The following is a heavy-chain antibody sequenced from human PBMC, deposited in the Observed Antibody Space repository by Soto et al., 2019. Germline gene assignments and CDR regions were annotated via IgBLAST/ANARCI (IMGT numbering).Heavy chain of an antibody. D-gene: IGHD1-26*01. Sequence: PGGSRPLSCAPTGFSFSNAWMSWVRQAPGKGLEWVGRIKSISDGGTTDYAAPVKGRFTISRDDSKNTLYLQMNSLKTEDTAVYFCTTGAAIVWGQGT. V-gene: IGHV3-15*01. J-gene: IGHJ4*02. CDR1: GFSFSNAW. CDR2: IKSISDGGTT. CDR3: TTGAAIV.